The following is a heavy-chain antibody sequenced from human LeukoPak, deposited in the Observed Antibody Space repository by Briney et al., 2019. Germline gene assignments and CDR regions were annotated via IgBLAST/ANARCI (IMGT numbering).Heavy chain of an antibody. D-gene: IGHD2-15*01. J-gene: IGHJ4*02. CDR2: ISSSSSTI. CDR1: GFTFSTYT. V-gene: IGHV3-48*01. Sequence: GGSLRLSCAASGFTFSTYTLNWVRQAPGKWLEWVSYISSSSSTIYYADSVKGRFTISRDNAKNSLYLQMNSLRAEDTAVYYCARLLCSGGSCYSSFGDYWGQGTLVTVSS. CDR3: ARLLCSGGSCYSSFGDY.